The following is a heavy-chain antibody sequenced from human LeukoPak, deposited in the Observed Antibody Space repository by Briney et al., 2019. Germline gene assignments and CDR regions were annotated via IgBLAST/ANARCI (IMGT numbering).Heavy chain of an antibody. D-gene: IGHD6-19*01. V-gene: IGHV1-46*01. J-gene: IGHJ4*02. CDR2: MNPGGGST. CDR3: ARDEVAGTYYSDN. CDR1: GYTFTNHY. Sequence: ASVKVSCKASGYTFTNHYMHWVRQAPGQGREWMGIMNPGGGSTRYPQKFQGRVTKTRDTSTSTIYMELSSLRSEDTAFYFCARDEVAGTYYSDNWGQGTLVTVSS.